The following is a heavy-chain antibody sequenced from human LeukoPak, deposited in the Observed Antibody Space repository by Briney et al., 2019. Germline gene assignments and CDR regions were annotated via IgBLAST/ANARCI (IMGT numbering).Heavy chain of an antibody. V-gene: IGHV3-30*18. D-gene: IGHD3-16*01. Sequence: PGGSLRLSCVASGFTFSSYGMHWVRHAPGKGLEWVGVVSYDGTNKVYADSVKGRFTISRDKSKNTLFLEMNSLRADDTAVYYCAKDRGGDYEFSYYYGMDVWGQGTTVTVSS. CDR1: GFTFSSYG. CDR3: AKDRGGDYEFSYYYGMDV. J-gene: IGHJ6*02. CDR2: VSYDGTNK.